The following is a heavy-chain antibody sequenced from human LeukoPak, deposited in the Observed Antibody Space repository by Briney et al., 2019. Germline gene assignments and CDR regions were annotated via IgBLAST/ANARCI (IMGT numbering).Heavy chain of an antibody. CDR1: GYSISSGYY. V-gene: IGHV4-38-2*02. CDR3: ARLSLKVLEWSPTKGKETYYFDS. D-gene: IGHD3-3*01. Sequence: PSETLSLTCTVSGYSISSGYYWGWIRQPAGKGLAWIGSIYHSGSTYYNPSLKSRVTISVDTSKNQFSLNLSSVTAADTAVYYCARLSLKVLEWSPTKGKETYYFDSWGQGTLVTVSS. J-gene: IGHJ4*02. CDR2: IYHSGST.